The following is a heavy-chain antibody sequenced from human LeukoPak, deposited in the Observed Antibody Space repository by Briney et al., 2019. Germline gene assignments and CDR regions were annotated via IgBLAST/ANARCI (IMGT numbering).Heavy chain of an antibody. CDR1: GFTFSSYA. V-gene: IGHV3-30-3*01. D-gene: IGHD3-10*01. Sequence: GGSLRLSCAASGFTFSSYAMSWVRQAPGQGLEWVAMISDDGSRKYHADSVKGRFSISRDNSKNTLFLQMNSLRVDDTAAYYCARDYYGSGSHATGMDVWGQGTTVTVSS. J-gene: IGHJ6*02. CDR2: ISDDGSRK. CDR3: ARDYYGSGSHATGMDV.